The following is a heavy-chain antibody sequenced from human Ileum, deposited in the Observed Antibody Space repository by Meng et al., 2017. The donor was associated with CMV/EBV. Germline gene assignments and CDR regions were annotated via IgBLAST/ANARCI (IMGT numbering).Heavy chain of an antibody. CDR3: AKLNRGPWHMDP. D-gene: IGHD3-10*01. V-gene: IGHV4-59*03. J-gene: IGHJ5*02. Sequence: QVQVPEAGPGLGKPSETLSLTRTVFGGSLTNYYWTWVRQPPVKGLEWIGYIYYTGSTSYNPSLKGRVTISVDTSKNQFSLRLNSVTAADTAVYHCAKLNRGPWHMDPWGQGTLVTVSS. CDR1: GGSLTNYY. CDR2: IYYTGST.